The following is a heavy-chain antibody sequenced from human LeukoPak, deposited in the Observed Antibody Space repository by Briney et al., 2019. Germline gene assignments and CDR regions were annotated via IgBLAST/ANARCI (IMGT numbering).Heavy chain of an antibody. J-gene: IGHJ4*02. V-gene: IGHV3-23*01. D-gene: IGHD2-21*01. CDR2: ISGSGGNT. CDR1: GFTFSSYA. CDR3: ATQKGDSPDY. Sequence: GGSLRLSCAASGFTFSSYAVSWVRQAPGKGLEWVSDISGSGGNTYYGDSVKGRFTISRDNSKNTLYLQMNSLRAEDTAVYYCATQKGDSPDYWGQGTLVTVSS.